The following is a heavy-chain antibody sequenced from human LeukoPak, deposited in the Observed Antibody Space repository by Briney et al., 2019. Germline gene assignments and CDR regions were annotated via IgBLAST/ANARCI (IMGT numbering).Heavy chain of an antibody. J-gene: IGHJ6*03. CDR1: GYTFTGYY. D-gene: IGHD6-6*01. CDR2: INPNSGGT. CDR3: AREFGYSSSSFHYYMDV. Sequence: ASVKVSCKASGYTFTGYYMHWVRQAPGQGLEWMGWINPNSGGTNYAQKFQGRVTMTRDTSISTAYMELSSLRSEDTAVYYCAREFGYSSSSFHYYMDVWGKGTTVTVSS. V-gene: IGHV1-2*02.